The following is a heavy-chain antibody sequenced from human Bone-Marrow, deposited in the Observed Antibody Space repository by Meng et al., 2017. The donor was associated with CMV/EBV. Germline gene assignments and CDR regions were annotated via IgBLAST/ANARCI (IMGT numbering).Heavy chain of an antibody. V-gene: IGHV1-2*02. J-gene: IGHJ4*02. D-gene: IGHD4-23*01. CDR3: ASGGTWNDY. CDR2: INRRSGSR. Sequence: VSCRAARYRFTNQNSRWVRQAPGQGNEGMGGINRRSGSRSYAQSCQGRVTVTSDTSINTAYMELTGLTSDDTALYYCASGGTWNDYWGQGTLVTVSS. CDR1: RYRFTNQN.